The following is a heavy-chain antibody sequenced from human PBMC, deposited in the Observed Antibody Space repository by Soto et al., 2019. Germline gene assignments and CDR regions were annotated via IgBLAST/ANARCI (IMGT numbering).Heavy chain of an antibody. Sequence: EVQLVESGGGLVQPGGSLRLSCAASGFTFSTHWMHWVRQVPEKGLVWVSRINADGSQTTYADSVRGRLTISRDNAKNTLYLQMNNLRVEDTAVYYCAGDSPHDSTVAGDYWGQGTLVTVSS. CDR2: INADGSQT. D-gene: IGHD3-22*01. CDR1: GFTFSTHW. CDR3: AGDSPHDSTVAGDY. V-gene: IGHV3-74*01. J-gene: IGHJ4*02.